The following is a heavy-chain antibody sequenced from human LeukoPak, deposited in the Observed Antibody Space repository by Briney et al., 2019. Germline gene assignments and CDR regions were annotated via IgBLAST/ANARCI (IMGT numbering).Heavy chain of an antibody. V-gene: IGHV6-1*01. J-gene: IGHJ6*02. Sequence: SQTLSLSCAISGDSVSSISVAWNWIRQSPSRGLQWLGRTYYRSKWYYEYAVSVKSRINISPDTSKNQFSLQLTSVTPEDTAVYYCSLARSEYHYGMDVWGQGTTVTVSS. CDR2: TYYRSKWYY. CDR1: GDSVSSISVA. CDR3: SLARSEYHYGMDV.